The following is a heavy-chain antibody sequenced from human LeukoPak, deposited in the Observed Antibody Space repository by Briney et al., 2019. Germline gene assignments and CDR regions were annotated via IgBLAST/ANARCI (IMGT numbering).Heavy chain of an antibody. CDR3: VQNGGRYFDY. CDR1: GFAFRDYS. V-gene: IGHV3-21*01. J-gene: IGHJ4*02. D-gene: IGHD2-15*01. Sequence: GGSLRLSCAASGFAFRDYSMNWVRQAPGKGLEWVSYISTSGNYIYYAESVKGRFTISRDNAKNSLYLQMNSLRAEDTAVYYCVQNGGRYFDYWGQGTLVTVSS. CDR2: ISTSGNYI.